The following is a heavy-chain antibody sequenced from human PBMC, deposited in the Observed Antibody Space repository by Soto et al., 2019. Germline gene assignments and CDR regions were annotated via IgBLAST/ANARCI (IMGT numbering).Heavy chain of an antibody. D-gene: IGHD1-1*01. Sequence: EVQLVESGGGLVQPGGSLRLSCAASGFTFSRYAMGWVRQAPGKGLDWVSVISGSGGNIHYADSVKGRFTISRDNSKNTLYLQMNSLRVEDTAVYNCATQDFRGTTGTTWGQGTLVTVSS. CDR2: ISGSGGNI. J-gene: IGHJ4*02. V-gene: IGHV3-23*04. CDR1: GFTFSRYA. CDR3: ATQDFRGTTGTT.